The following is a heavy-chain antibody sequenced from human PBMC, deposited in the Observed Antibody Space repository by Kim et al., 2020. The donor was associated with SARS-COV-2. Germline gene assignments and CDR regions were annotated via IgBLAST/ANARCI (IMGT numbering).Heavy chain of an antibody. CDR3: AGGVVGADQGAFDI. D-gene: IGHD1-26*01. J-gene: IGHJ3*02. Sequence: PSLTSRVTISVDTSKNQFSLRLSSVTAADTAVYYCAGGVVGADQGAFDIWGQGTMVTVSS. V-gene: IGHV4-39*07.